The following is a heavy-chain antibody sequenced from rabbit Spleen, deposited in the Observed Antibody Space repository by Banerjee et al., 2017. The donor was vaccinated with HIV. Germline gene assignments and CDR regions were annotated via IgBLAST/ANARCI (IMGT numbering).Heavy chain of an antibody. D-gene: IGHD8-1*01. CDR1: GVSLNDKDV. CDR3: ARDAGSGDYNGDWGPYYLNL. J-gene: IGHJ4*01. Sequence: EQLEESGGGLVKPEGSLTLTCKASGVSLNDKDVMCWVRQAPGKGLEWIACINIVTGKSVYANWAKGRFTMSRTSSTTVTLQMTSLTAADTATYFCARDAGSGDYNGDWGPYYLNLWGQGTLVTVS. V-gene: IGHV1S45*01. CDR2: INIVTGKS.